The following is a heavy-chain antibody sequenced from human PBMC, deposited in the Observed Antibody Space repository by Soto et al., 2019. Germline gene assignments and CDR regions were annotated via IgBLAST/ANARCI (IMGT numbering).Heavy chain of an antibody. V-gene: IGHV4-31*03. D-gene: IGHD3-3*01. CDR2: IYYSGST. J-gene: IGHJ5*02. Sequence: SETLSLTCTVSGGSISSGGSYWSWIRQHPGKGLEWIGYIYYSGSTYYNPSLKSRVTISVDTSKNQFSLKLSSVTAADTAVYYCARVSGYGNWFDPWGQGTLVTVSS. CDR3: ARVSGYGNWFDP. CDR1: GGSISSGGSY.